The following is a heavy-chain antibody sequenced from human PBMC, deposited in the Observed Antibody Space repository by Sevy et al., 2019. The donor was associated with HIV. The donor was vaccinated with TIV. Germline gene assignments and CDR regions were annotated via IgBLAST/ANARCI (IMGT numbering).Heavy chain of an antibody. V-gene: IGHV3-21*01. CDR1: GFTFSSYS. Sequence: GSLRLSCAASGFTFSSYSMNWVRQAPGKGLEWVSSISSSSSYIYYADSVKGRFTISRDNAKNSLYLQMNSLRAEDTAVYYCARDQPSYGDYFFDYWGQGTLVTVSS. CDR2: ISSSSSYI. D-gene: IGHD4-17*01. CDR3: ARDQPSYGDYFFDY. J-gene: IGHJ4*02.